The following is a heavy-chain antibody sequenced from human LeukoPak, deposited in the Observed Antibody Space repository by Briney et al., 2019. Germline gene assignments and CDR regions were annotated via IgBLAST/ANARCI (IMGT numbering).Heavy chain of an antibody. J-gene: IGHJ6*04. D-gene: IGHD2-15*01. Sequence: PSETLSLTCAVYGGSFSGYYWSWIRQPPGKGLXXXXXXXHSGCTNYDPSLKSRVTISVDTSKNQFSLKLSSVTAADTAVYYCARGFCSGGSCHYYGMDVWGKGTTVTVSS. CDR3: ARGFCSGGSCHYYGMDV. V-gene: IGHV4-34*01. CDR2: XXHSGCT. CDR1: GGSFSGYY.